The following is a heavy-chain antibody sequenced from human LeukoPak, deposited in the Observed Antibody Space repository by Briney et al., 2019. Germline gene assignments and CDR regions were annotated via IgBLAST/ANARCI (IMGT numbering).Heavy chain of an antibody. CDR3: ASTYSDTDWNFDF. D-gene: IGHD5-12*01. CDR1: GGSISGHY. J-gene: IGHJ4*02. Sequence: SETLSLTCSVSGGSISGHYWSWIRQPAGKGLEFIGRMHTSGNSDYDPSLKSRVTMSVDTSKNQFSLKLTSMTAADTAVYYCASTYSDTDWNFDFWGQGTLVTVSS. V-gene: IGHV4-4*07. CDR2: MHTSGNS.